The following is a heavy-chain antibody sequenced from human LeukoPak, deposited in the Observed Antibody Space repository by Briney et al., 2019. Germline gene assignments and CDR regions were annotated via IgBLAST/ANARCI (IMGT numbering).Heavy chain of an antibody. CDR1: GDTFSSYA. Sequence: SVKVSCKASGDTFSSYAISWVRQAPGQGLEWMGRIIPILGIAIYAQKFQGRVTITADKSTSTAYMELSSLRSEDTAVYYCARGIAVANFDYWGQGTLVTVSS. D-gene: IGHD6-19*01. V-gene: IGHV1-69*04. J-gene: IGHJ4*02. CDR3: ARGIAVANFDY. CDR2: IIPILGIA.